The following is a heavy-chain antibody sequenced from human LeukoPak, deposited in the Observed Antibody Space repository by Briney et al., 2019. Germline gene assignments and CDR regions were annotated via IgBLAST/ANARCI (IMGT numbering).Heavy chain of an antibody. CDR2: IYSGGST. Sequence: GGSLRLSCAASGFTVSSNYMSWVRQAPGKGLEWGSVIYSGGSTYYADSVKGRFTISRDNSKNPLYLQMNSLRAEDTAVYYCARDARGRITIPFDIWGQGTMVTVSS. CDR1: GFTVSSNY. V-gene: IGHV3-53*01. J-gene: IGHJ3*02. CDR3: ARDARGRITIPFDI. D-gene: IGHD3-10*01.